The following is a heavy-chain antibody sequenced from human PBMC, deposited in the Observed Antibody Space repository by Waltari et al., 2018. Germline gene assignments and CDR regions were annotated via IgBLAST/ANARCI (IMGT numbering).Heavy chain of an antibody. CDR1: GGSIRSSSSY. J-gene: IGHJ4*02. V-gene: IGHV4-39*01. D-gene: IGHD3-3*01. CDR2: IYYSGST. Sequence: QLQLQESGPGLVKPSETLSLTCTVSGGSIRSSSSYWGWIRQPPGKGLEWIGSIYYSGSTYYNPSLKSRVTISVDTSKNQFSLKLSSVTAADTAVYYCARLELETFDYWGQGTLVTVSS. CDR3: ARLELETFDY.